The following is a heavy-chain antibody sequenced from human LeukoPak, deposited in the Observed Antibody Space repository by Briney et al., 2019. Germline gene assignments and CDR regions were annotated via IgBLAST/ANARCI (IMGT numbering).Heavy chain of an antibody. J-gene: IGHJ4*02. CDR1: GFTFSSYG. CDR3: ALARYGGYPYYFDY. V-gene: IGHV3-30*02. D-gene: IGHD5-12*01. CDR2: IRYDGSNK. Sequence: GGSLRLSCAASGFTFSSYGMHWVRQAPGKGLERVAFIRYDGSNKYYADSVKGRFTISRDNSKNTLYLQMNSLRSEDTAVYYCALARYGGYPYYFDYWGQGTLVTVSS.